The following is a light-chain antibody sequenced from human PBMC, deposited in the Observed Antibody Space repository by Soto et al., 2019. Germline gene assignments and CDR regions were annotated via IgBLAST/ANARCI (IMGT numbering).Light chain of an antibody. J-gene: IGKJ2*01. V-gene: IGKV3-20*01. CDR3: QHYGSSRPDT. Sequence: EIVLTQSPGTLSLSLGERATLSCRASQSVSTKYVAWYQQKPGQAPSLLIYGTSNRAADVPDRFSGTGSGTDFSLTISRLEPEDFAVYYCQHYGSSRPDTFGQGTKLEI. CDR1: QSVSTKY. CDR2: GTS.